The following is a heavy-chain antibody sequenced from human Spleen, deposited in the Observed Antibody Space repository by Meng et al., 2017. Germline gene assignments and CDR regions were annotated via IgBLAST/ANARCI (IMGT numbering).Heavy chain of an antibody. CDR2: MHQSGIT. V-gene: IGHV4-38-2*01. Sequence: GSLRLSCAVYGGSFSGYYWGWIRQPPGKGLEWIASMHQSGITYHNPSLKSRVTISEDTSKNHFSLKLTSVTAADTAVYYCARAPTYYTSGSYFYNFDYWGQGTLVTVSS. CDR1: GGSFSGYY. J-gene: IGHJ4*02. CDR3: ARAPTYYTSGSYFYNFDY. D-gene: IGHD3-10*01.